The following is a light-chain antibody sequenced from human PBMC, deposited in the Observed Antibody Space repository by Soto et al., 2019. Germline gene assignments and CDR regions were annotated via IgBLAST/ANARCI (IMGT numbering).Light chain of an antibody. CDR2: DAS. V-gene: IGKV3D-20*02. J-gene: IGKJ5*01. Sequence: IVLTQSPGTLALSPGERATLSCRASYTLRNNYLALYQQKPGQVPRLLIYDASSRATGIPDRFSGGGSGTAFTLTISSLEPEDFAVYYCQKRSNWPPTFGQGTRLEI. CDR1: YTLRNNY. CDR3: QKRSNWPPT.